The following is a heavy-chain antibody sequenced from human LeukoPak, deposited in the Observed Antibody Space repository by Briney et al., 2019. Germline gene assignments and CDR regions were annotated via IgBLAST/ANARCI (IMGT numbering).Heavy chain of an antibody. CDR2: IYNSGST. D-gene: IGHD1-26*01. Sequence: PSETLSLTCTVSGGSISRGSYFWSWIRQPAGAGLEWIGRIYNSGSTKYNPSLKSRVTISVDTSKNQFSLKLSSVTAADTAVYYCARGIVGGSLSDYYFDYWGQGTLVTVSS. V-gene: IGHV4-61*02. J-gene: IGHJ4*02. CDR1: GGSISRGSYF. CDR3: ARGIVGGSLSDYYFDY.